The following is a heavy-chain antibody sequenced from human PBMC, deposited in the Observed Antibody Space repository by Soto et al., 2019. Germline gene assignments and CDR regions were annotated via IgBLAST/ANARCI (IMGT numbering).Heavy chain of an antibody. CDR1: GGSISSSSYY. V-gene: IGHV4-39*01. Sequence: SATLSVTCSVSGGSISSSSYYWGWIRQPPGKGLEWIGSIYYSGSTYYNPSLKSRVTISVDTSKNQFSLKLSSVTAADTAVYYCARRADYYYYGMDVWGQGTTVTVSS. CDR3: ARRADYYYYGMDV. J-gene: IGHJ6*02. CDR2: IYYSGST. D-gene: IGHD6-13*01.